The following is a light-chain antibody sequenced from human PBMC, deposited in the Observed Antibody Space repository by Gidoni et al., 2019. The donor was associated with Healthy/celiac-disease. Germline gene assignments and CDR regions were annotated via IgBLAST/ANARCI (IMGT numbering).Light chain of an antibody. J-gene: IGKJ2*01. CDR2: GAS. Sequence: EIVMTQSPATLSVSSGERATLSFRASQSVSSNLTWYQQKPGQALRLLIYGASTRATGIPARFSGSGSGTEFTLTISSLQSEDFAVYYCQQYNNWPPGYTFGQGTKLEIK. V-gene: IGKV3-15*01. CDR1: QSVSSN. CDR3: QQYNNWPPGYT.